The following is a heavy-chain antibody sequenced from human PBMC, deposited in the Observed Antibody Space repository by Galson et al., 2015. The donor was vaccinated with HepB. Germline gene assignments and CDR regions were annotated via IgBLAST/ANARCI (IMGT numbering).Heavy chain of an antibody. D-gene: IGHD3-3*01. CDR2: ISSSSSYI. V-gene: IGHV3-21*01. CDR3: ARDLTYYDFWSAINGFDY. CDR1: GFTFSSYS. J-gene: IGHJ4*02. Sequence: SLRLSCAASGFTFSSYSMNWVRQAPGKGLEWVSSISSSSSYIYYADSVKGRFTISRDNAKNSLYLQMNSLRAEDTAVYYCARDLTYYDFWSAINGFDYWGQGTLVTVSS.